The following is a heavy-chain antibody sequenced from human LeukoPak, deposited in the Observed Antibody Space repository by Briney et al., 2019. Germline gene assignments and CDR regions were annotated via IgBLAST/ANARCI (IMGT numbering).Heavy chain of an antibody. CDR1: GYTFTAYY. CDR2: INPNSGGT. D-gene: IGHD6-6*01. V-gene: IGHV1-2*02. J-gene: IGHJ4*02. Sequence: WASVKVSCKASGYTFTAYYMHWVRQAPGQGLEWMGWINPNSGGTKYVQNFQGRVTMTRDMSTSTVYMELSSLRSEDTAVYYCARVAGGGSSSPMAYYFDYWGQGTLVTVSS. CDR3: ARVAGGGSSSPMAYYFDY.